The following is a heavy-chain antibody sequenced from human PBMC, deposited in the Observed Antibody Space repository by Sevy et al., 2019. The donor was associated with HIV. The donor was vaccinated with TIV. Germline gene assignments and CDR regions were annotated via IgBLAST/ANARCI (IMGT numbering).Heavy chain of an antibody. CDR3: AKPYVVMTAIEAFDI. CDR2: ISGSGGST. CDR1: GFTFSSYA. Sequence: GGCLRLSCAASGFTFSSYAMSWVRQAPGKGLEWVSAISGSGGSTYYTDSVKGRFTISRDNSKNTLYLQMNSLRAEDTAVYYCAKPYVVMTAIEAFDIWGHGTMVTVSS. J-gene: IGHJ3*02. V-gene: IGHV3-23*01. D-gene: IGHD2-21*02.